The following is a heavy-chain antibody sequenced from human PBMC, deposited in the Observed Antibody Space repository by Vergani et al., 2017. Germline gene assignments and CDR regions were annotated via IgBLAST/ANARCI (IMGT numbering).Heavy chain of an antibody. Sequence: QLQLQESGPGLVKPSETLSLTCTVSGGSISSSSYYWGWIRQPPGKGLEWIGSIYHSGSTYYNPSLKSRVTISVDTSKDQFSLKLSSGTAADTAVYYCARLRWELLFDYWGQGTLVTVSS. CDR3: ARLRWELLFDY. V-gene: IGHV4-39*01. D-gene: IGHD1-26*01. CDR2: IYHSGST. CDR1: GGSISSSSYY. J-gene: IGHJ4*02.